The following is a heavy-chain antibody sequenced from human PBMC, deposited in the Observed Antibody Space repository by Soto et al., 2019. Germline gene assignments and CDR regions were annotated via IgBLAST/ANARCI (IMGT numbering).Heavy chain of an antibody. D-gene: IGHD2-21*02. J-gene: IGHJ4*02. V-gene: IGHV1-3*01. CDR2: IYGGSGNT. Sequence: VASVKFSCKASGYTFTNFAIHWVRQAPGQMLEWMVWIYGGSGNTKYXXKLQGRVXXARDTSARTVXMELRXLTSEDTGVXFCARAYCESDCPPGGYWCQGALVTVSS. CDR1: GYTFTNFA. CDR3: ARAYCESDCPPGGY.